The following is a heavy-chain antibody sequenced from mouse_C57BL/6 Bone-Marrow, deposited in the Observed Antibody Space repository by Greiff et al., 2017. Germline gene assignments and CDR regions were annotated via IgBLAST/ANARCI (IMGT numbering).Heavy chain of an antibody. CDR1: GFSFNTYA. J-gene: IGHJ3*01. Sequence: EVQLVESGGGLVQPKGSLKLSCAASGFSFNTYAMHWVRQAPGQGLEWVARIRSKSNNYATYYADSVKDRFTISRDDSESMLYLQMNNLKTEDTAMYYCVRGLRYLAYWGQGTLVTVSA. CDR3: VRGLRYLAY. V-gene: IGHV10-1*01. D-gene: IGHD1-1*01. CDR2: IRSKSNNYAT.